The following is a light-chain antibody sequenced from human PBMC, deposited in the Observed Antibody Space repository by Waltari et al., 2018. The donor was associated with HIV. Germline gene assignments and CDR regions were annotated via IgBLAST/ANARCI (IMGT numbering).Light chain of an antibody. CDR2: AAS. J-gene: IGKJ1*01. CDR3: QQSYTTPRT. V-gene: IGKV1-39*01. CDR1: QCLSSN. Sequence: QLTPPPSSLSASVPHRFTITCPAPQCLSSNFKCHQQKPGKAPKVLIYAASSLQSGVPARFSGSGSGTDFTLSITSLQPEDFATYYCQQSYTTPRTFGQGTKVEIK.